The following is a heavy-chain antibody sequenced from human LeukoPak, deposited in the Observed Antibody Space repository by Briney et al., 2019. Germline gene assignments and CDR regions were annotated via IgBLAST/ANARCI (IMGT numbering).Heavy chain of an antibody. CDR2: ISSTCTYI. J-gene: IGHJ6*03. CDR3: ARDTARGPLVFMDV. Sequence: GRSLRLSCAASGFTFHDYAMHWVRQAPGKGLEWVSSISSTCTYIYYADSLKGRFTISRDNAKNSLYLQMNSLRAEDTAVYYCARDTARGPLVFMDVWGKGTTVTVSS. D-gene: IGHD5-18*01. V-gene: IGHV3-21*01. CDR1: GFTFHDYA.